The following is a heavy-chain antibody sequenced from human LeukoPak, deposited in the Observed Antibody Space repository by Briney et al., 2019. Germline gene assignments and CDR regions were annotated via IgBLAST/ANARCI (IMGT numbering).Heavy chain of an antibody. CDR2: IRYDGSNK. CDR3: AKLGCSSTSCYHI. CDR1: GFTFSSYG. V-gene: IGHV3-30*02. D-gene: IGHD2-2*01. Sequence: GGSLRLSCAASGFTFSSYGMHWVRQAPRKGLEWVAFIRYDGSNKYYAHSVKGRFTISRDNSKKTLYLQMNSLRAEDTVVDYWAKLGCSSTSCYHIWGQGTMVTVSS. J-gene: IGHJ3*02.